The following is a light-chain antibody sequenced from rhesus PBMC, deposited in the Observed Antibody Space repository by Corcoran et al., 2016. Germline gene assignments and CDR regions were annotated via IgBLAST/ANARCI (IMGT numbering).Light chain of an antibody. V-gene: IGKV1-33*02. Sequence: DIQMTQSPSSLSASVGDRVTITCQASQGLSSWLAWYQQKPGKAPKLLTYAASRLQSGVPSRFSGIGSGTDFTLTISSLQPEDFATYYCQQHNSYPRTFGQGTKVEIK. CDR3: QQHNSYPRT. J-gene: IGKJ1*01. CDR2: AAS. CDR1: QGLSSW.